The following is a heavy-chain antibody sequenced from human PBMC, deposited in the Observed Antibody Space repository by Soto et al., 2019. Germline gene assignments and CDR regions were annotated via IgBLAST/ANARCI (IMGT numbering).Heavy chain of an antibody. CDR1: GFTFDDYA. Sequence: EVQLVESGGGLVQPGRSLRLSCAASGFTFDDYAMHWVRQAPGKGLEWVSGISWNSGSIGYADSVKGRFTISRDNAKNSLYLQMNSLRAEDTALYYCAKSLGPAANLYYYYYMDVWGKGTTVTVSS. CDR3: AKSLGPAANLYYYYYMDV. CDR2: ISWNSGSI. D-gene: IGHD2-2*01. V-gene: IGHV3-9*01. J-gene: IGHJ6*03.